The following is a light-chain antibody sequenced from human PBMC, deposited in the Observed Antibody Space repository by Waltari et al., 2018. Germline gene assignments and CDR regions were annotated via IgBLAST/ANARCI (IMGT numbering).Light chain of an antibody. J-gene: IGKJ4*01. CDR3: QQYNSLPVT. CDR2: YVN. Sequence: IQMTQSPSSLSVSVGERVTITCRASQDISSYLNWYQQKPGKAPKVPIYYVNRLEGGVPSRFSGSGSGTEFTLTISGLQPEDSATYYCQQYNSLPVTFGGGTKVEIK. V-gene: IGKV1-13*02. CDR1: QDISSY.